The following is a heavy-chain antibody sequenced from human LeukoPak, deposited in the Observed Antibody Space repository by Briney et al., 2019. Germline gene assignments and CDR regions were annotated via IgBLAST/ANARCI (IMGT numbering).Heavy chain of an antibody. J-gene: IGHJ5*02. CDR2: ISAYNGDT. CDR1: GYAFTTYG. V-gene: IGHV1-18*01. CDR3: ARDLIAARPGWFDP. D-gene: IGHD6-6*01. Sequence: ASVKVSCKASGYAFTTYGINWVRQAPGQGLEWMGWISAYNGDTNYAQNVQCRVTMSTDTSTSTAYMELRSLRSDDTAVYYCARDLIAARPGWFDPWGQGTLVTVSS.